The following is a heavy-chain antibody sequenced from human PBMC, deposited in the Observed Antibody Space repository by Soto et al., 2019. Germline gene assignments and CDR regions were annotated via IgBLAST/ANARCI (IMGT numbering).Heavy chain of an antibody. J-gene: IGHJ5*02. CDR1: GGSFSGHY. CDR3: ARDRRLITMVRGVSLWFDP. Sequence: SETLSLTCAVYGGSFSGHYWSWIRQPPGKGLEWIGEINHSGSTNYNPSLKSRVTISVDTSKNQFSLKLSSVTAADTAVYYCARDRRLITMVRGVSLWFDPWGQGTLVTVSS. V-gene: IGHV4-34*01. D-gene: IGHD3-10*01. CDR2: INHSGST.